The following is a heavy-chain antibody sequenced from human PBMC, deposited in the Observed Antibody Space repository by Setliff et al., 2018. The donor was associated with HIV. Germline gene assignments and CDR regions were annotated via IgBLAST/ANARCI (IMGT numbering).Heavy chain of an antibody. J-gene: IGHJ3*01. CDR2: IHYSGST. V-gene: IGHV4-31*03. Sequence: SETLSLTCTVSGGSISSGGHYWNWIRQHPGKGLEWIGYIHYSGSTYYNPSLKSRVTISRDTSRNQLSLKLSSVNVTDTAVYYCAREEDSSGYYGKDALDVWGQGTLVTVS. CDR3: AREEDSSGYYGKDALDV. CDR1: GGSISSGGHY. D-gene: IGHD3-22*01.